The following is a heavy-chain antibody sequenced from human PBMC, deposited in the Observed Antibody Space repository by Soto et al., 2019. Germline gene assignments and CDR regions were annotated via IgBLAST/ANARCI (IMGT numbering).Heavy chain of an antibody. CDR1: GFSFSASP. V-gene: IGHV3-48*02. D-gene: IGHD3-3*01. Sequence: EVQLVESGGGLVQPGGSLRLSCAASGFSFSASPMNWVRQAPGKGLEWLAYISGSSNTIHYADSVEGRFTISRDNAGKSLYLQMDSLREEDTAVYLWARTRPPYAAWSGYYRDYLRSWGQGTLVTVSP. J-gene: IGHJ4*02. CDR3: ARTRPPYAAWSGYYRDYLRS. CDR2: ISGSSNTI.